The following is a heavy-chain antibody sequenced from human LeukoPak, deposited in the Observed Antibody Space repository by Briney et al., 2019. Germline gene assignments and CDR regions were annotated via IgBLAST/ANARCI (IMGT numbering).Heavy chain of an antibody. Sequence: SETLSLTCTVSGGSISSSSYYWGWIRQPPGRGLEWIESIYYSGSTYYNPSVKSRITISVHTAKNQFSLKLSSVTAADAALYYCAMADMAYDFWSGNIKYTWFDPWGQGTLVTVSS. CDR3: AMADMAYDFWSGNIKYTWFDP. J-gene: IGHJ5*02. CDR2: IYYSGST. D-gene: IGHD3-3*01. CDR1: GGSISSSSYY. V-gene: IGHV4-39*01.